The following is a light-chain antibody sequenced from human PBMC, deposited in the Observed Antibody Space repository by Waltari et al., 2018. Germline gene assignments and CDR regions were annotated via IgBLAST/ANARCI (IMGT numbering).Light chain of an antibody. V-gene: IGLV1-44*01. CDR3: SAWDDSLSGHVI. CDR2: SNN. CDR1: WSNIGTNV. Sequence: QSLLTQPPSASGTPGQTVTISCSGSWSNIGTNVVSWYQQLPGTAPKLLIHSNNQRPAGVPDRISCSKSGSAASLAISGIQSADEADYYCSAWDDSLSGHVIFGGGTKLTVL. J-gene: IGLJ2*01.